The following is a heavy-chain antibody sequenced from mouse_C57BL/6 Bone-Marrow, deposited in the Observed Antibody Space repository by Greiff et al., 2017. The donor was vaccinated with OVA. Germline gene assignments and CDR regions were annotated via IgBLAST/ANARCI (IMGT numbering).Heavy chain of an antibody. V-gene: IGHV1-72*01. Sequence: QVQLQQPGAELVKPGASVKLSCKASGYTFTSYWMHWVKQRPGRGLEWIGRIDPNSGGTKYNEKFKSKATLTVDKPSSPAFLQLSRLTSEDSAVYDCASGEDYDGVPFAYWGQGTLVTVSA. CDR3: ASGEDYDGVPFAY. CDR1: GYTFTSYW. CDR2: IDPNSGGT. J-gene: IGHJ3*01. D-gene: IGHD2-4*01.